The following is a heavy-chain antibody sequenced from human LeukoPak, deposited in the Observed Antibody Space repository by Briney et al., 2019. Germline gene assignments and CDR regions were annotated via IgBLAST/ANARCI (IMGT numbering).Heavy chain of an antibody. Sequence: PSETLSLTCTVSGYSISSGYDWGWIRQPPGKGLEWVGSVSHSGSTFYNPSLKSRVTISVDTSKNQFSLKLSSVTAADAAVYYCARTYYGSGSLYYYYYYMDVWGKGTTVTVSS. CDR2: VSHSGST. D-gene: IGHD3-10*01. CDR3: ARTYYGSGSLYYYYYYMDV. J-gene: IGHJ6*03. CDR1: GYSISSGYD. V-gene: IGHV4-38-2*02.